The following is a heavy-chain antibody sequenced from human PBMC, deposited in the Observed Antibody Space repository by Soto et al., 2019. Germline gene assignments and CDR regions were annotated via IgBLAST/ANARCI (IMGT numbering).Heavy chain of an antibody. J-gene: IGHJ4*02. Sequence: GASVKVSCKASGYTFTSYGISWVRQAPGQGLEWMGWISAYNGNTNYAQKLQGRVTMTTDTSTSTAYMELRSLRSDDTAVYYCARDAKTYSRTYTYYFDYWGQGPLVTVSS. CDR2: ISAYNGNT. CDR1: GYTFTSYG. D-gene: IGHD5-18*01. V-gene: IGHV1-18*04. CDR3: ARDAKTYSRTYTYYFDY.